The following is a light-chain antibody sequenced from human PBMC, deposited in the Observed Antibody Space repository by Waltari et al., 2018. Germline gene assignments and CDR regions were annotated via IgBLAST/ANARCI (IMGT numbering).Light chain of an antibody. J-gene: IGLJ2*01. CDR3: NSYSHSGTLVV. Sequence: QSALTQPASVSGSPGQSITISCTGPNSDVGGYNYFSWYQQHPGKVPKLMIYDVSNRPSGISNRFSGSKSGNTASLTISGLQAEDEADYYCNSYSHSGTLVVFGGGTKLTVL. V-gene: IGLV2-14*03. CDR2: DVS. CDR1: NSDVGGYNY.